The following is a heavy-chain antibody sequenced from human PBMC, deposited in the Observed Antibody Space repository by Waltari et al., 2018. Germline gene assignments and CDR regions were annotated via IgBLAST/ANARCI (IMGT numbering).Heavy chain of an antibody. V-gene: IGHV4-28*05. CDR3: ARTYSGSYPYWYFDL. CDR2: IYYSGSI. Sequence: QVQLQESGPGLVKPSDTLSLTCAVSGYSISRSNWWGWIRPPPGKGLEWIGYIYYSGSIYYNPSLKSRVTMSVDTSKNQFSLKLSSVTAVDTAVYYCARTYSGSYPYWYFDLWGRGTLVTVSS. J-gene: IGHJ2*01. D-gene: IGHD1-26*01. CDR1: GYSISRSNW.